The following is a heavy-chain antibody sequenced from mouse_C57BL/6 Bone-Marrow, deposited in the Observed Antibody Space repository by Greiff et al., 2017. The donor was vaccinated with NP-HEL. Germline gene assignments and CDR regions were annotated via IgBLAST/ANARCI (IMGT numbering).Heavy chain of an antibody. D-gene: IGHD2-3*01. CDR3: AKKGGWLLPYAMDY. Sequence: QVQLQQSGPGLVQPSQSLSITCTVSGFSLTSYGVHWVRQSPGKGLEWLGVIWRGGSTDYNAAFMSRLSITKDNSKSQVFFKMNSLQADDTAIYYCAKKGGWLLPYAMDYWGQGTSVTVSS. V-gene: IGHV2-5*01. CDR1: GFSLTSYG. J-gene: IGHJ4*01. CDR2: IWRGGST.